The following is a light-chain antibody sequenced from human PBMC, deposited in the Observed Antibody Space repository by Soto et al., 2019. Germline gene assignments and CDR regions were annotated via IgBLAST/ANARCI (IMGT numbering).Light chain of an antibody. CDR2: EVS. CDR1: SRDVGGYNY. CDR3: SSYTSSSIDYV. J-gene: IGLJ1*01. Sequence: QSALTQPASVSGSPGQSITISCTGTSRDVGGYNYVSWYQQHPGKAPKLMIYEVSNRPSGVSNRFSGSKSGNTASLTISGLQAEDEADYYCSSYTSSSIDYVFGTGTQLTVL. V-gene: IGLV2-14*01.